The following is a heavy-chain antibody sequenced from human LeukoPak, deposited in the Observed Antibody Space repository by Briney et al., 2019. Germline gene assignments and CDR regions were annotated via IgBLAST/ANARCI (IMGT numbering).Heavy chain of an antibody. Sequence: MPAETLCLSCAVSGVSISSYYWSWIRQPPGKGLEWVGYIYYSGSANYNPAPKSRVTISLGTYKTKFSLKLSSVTAADTAVYYCERSSPIAGDAFDIWGQGTMVTVSS. J-gene: IGHJ3*02. D-gene: IGHD2-15*01. CDR1: GVSISSYY. CDR3: ERSSPIAGDAFDI. V-gene: IGHV4-59*08. CDR2: IYYSGSA.